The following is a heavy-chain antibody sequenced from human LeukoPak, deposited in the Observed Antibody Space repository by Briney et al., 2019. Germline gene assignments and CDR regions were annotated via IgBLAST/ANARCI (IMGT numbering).Heavy chain of an antibody. CDR3: ASRNYDFWSGYSY. Sequence: SETLSLTCTVSGGSISSYYWSWIRQPPGKGLGWIGYIYYSGSTNYNPSLKSRVIISVDTSKNQFSLKLSSVTAADTAVYYCASRNYDFWSGYSYWGQGTLVTVSS. CDR2: IYYSGST. D-gene: IGHD3-3*01. J-gene: IGHJ4*02. CDR1: GGSISSYY. V-gene: IGHV4-59*08.